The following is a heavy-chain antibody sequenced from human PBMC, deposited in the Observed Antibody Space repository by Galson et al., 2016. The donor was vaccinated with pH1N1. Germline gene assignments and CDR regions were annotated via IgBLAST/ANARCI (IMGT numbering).Heavy chain of an antibody. V-gene: IGHV1-46*01. CDR3: SRRYFLDY. CDR2: IDPSDGTT. Sequence: SVKVSCKAAGYSVTRYYMHWVRQAPGQGLEWMGIIDPSDGTTTYSEKFQGRISLTRDTSTNSVYMELTTLRPDDSATYFWSRRYFLDYWGQGTLVTVSS. CDR1: GYSVTRYY. J-gene: IGHJ4*02.